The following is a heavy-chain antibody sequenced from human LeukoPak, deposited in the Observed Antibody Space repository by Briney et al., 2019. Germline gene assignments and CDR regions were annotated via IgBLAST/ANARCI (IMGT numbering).Heavy chain of an antibody. CDR2: MSAYNGNT. CDR1: GYTFTSYG. D-gene: IGHD4-17*01. CDR3: AREPDYAAAFDI. V-gene: IGHV1-18*01. Sequence: ASVKVSCKASGYTFTSYGISWVRQAPGQGREGMGWMSAYNGNTNYAQKLQGRVTITTDTSTATAYMELRSLRSDDTAVYYCAREPDYAAAFDIWGQGTMVTVSS. J-gene: IGHJ3*02.